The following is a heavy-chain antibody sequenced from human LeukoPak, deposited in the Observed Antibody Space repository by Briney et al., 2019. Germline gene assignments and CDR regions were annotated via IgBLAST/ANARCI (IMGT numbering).Heavy chain of an antibody. J-gene: IGHJ3*02. CDR3: ARSDGRTDAFDI. D-gene: IGHD1-26*01. CDR2: IIPIFGTA. Sequence: GSSVKVSCKASGGTFSSYAISWVRQAPGQGLEWMGGIIPIFGTANYAQKFQGRVTMTRDTSTSTVYMELSSLRSEDTAVYYCARSDGRTDAFDIWGQGTMVTVSS. CDR1: GGTFSSYA. V-gene: IGHV1-69*05.